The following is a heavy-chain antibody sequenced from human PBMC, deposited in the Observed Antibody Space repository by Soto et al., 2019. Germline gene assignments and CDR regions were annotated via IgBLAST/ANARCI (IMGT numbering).Heavy chain of an antibody. V-gene: IGHV3-33*01. J-gene: IGHJ4*02. D-gene: IGHD2-21*02. CDR3: ARGVVTTSDHEYYFDY. CDR1: GFTFSSYG. Sequence: QVQLVESGGGVVQPGRSLRLSCAASGFTFSSYGMHWVRQAPGKGLEWVAVIWYDGSNKYYADSVKGRFTISRDNSKNTLYLQMNSLRAEDTAVYYCARGVVTTSDHEYYFDYWGQGTLVTVSS. CDR2: IWYDGSNK.